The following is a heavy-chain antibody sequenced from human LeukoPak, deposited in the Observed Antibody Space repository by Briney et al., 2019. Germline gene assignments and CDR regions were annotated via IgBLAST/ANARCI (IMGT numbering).Heavy chain of an antibody. V-gene: IGHV4-61*02. J-gene: IGHJ4*02. Sequence: SQTLSLTCTVSGGSISSGSYYWSWIRQPAGKGLEWIGRIYTSGSTNYNPSLKSRVTISVDTSKNQFSLKVSSVTAADTAAYYCARVSASGYGDLSFDYWGQGTLVTVSS. D-gene: IGHD4-17*01. CDR2: IYTSGST. CDR1: GGSISSGSYY. CDR3: ARVSASGYGDLSFDY.